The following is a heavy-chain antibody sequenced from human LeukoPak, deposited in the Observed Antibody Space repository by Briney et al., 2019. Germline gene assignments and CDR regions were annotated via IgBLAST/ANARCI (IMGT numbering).Heavy chain of an antibody. Sequence: GASVKVSCKASGYTFTSYDINWVRQATGQGLEWMGWMNPNSGNTGYAQKFQGRVTMTRNTSISTAYMELSSLRSEDTAVYYCARDLDPLTIFGVVDDYWGQGTLVTVSS. CDR3: ARDLDPLTIFGVVDDY. V-gene: IGHV1-8*01. D-gene: IGHD3-3*01. CDR2: MNPNSGNT. J-gene: IGHJ4*02. CDR1: GYTFTSYD.